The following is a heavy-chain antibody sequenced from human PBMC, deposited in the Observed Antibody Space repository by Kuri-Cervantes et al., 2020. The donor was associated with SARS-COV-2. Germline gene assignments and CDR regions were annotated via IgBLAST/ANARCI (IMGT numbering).Heavy chain of an antibody. D-gene: IGHD2-8*01. CDR1: GFTFSSYS. J-gene: IGHJ4*02. CDR2: ISSSSSYI. V-gene: IGHV3-21*01. Sequence: GGALRLSCAASGFTFSSYSMNWVRQAPGKGLEWVSSISSSSSYIYYADSVKGRFTISRDNAKNSLYLQMNSLRAEDTAVYYCASGFKQSNGVDYWGQGTLVTVSS. CDR3: ASGFKQSNGVDY.